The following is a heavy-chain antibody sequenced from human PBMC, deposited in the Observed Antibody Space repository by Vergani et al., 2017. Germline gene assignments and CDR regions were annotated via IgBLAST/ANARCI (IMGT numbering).Heavy chain of an antibody. V-gene: IGHV1-69*13. CDR3: ASLIVGGHPGPIVDY. D-gene: IGHD1-26*01. CDR2: IIPIFGTA. CDR1: GYTFSTYG. J-gene: IGHJ4*02. Sequence: QVQLVQSGAEVKKPGASVKVSCKASGYTFSTYGISWVRQAPGQGLEWMGGIIPIFGTANYAQKFQGRVTITADESTSTAYMELSSLRSEDTAVYYCASLIVGGHPGPIVDYWGQGTLVTVSS.